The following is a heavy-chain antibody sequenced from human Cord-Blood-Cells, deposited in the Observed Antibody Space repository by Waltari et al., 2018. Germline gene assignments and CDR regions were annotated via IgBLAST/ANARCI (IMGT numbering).Heavy chain of an antibody. J-gene: IGHJ3*02. V-gene: IGHV4-34*01. CDR2: INHSGRT. Sequence: QVQLQQWGAGRSQPSESLSLTCAVYGGSFSGYYWTWLRQPPGKRLEWIGEINHSGRTNYNPSLKSRVTISVDTSKNQFSLKLSSVTAADTAVYYCARANWGKRAFDIWGQGTMVTVSS. CDR1: GGSFSGYY. D-gene: IGHD7-27*01. CDR3: ARANWGKRAFDI.